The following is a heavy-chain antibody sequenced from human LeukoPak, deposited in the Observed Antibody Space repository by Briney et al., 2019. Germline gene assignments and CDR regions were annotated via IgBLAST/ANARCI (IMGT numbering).Heavy chain of an antibody. CDR1: GFTFSSYS. J-gene: IGHJ3*02. D-gene: IGHD4/OR15-4a*01. V-gene: IGHV3-21*01. CDR3: ASKSMVHIDI. CDR2: ISSESGYR. Sequence: GGSLRLSCVASGFTFSSYSMMWVRQAPGKGLEWVSSISSESGYRYFADPVRGRFTISRDNANNSLLLQMNSLRVEETAVYYCASKSMVHIDIWGQGTMVTVSS.